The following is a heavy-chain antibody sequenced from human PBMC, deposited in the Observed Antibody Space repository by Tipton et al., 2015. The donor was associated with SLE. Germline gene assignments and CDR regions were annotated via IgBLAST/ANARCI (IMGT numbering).Heavy chain of an antibody. CDR3: ANRGDYFDS. D-gene: IGHD4-17*01. J-gene: IGHJ4*02. V-gene: IGHV4-59*11. CDR1: GGSISSHY. CDR2: IYYSGST. Sequence: TLSLTCTVSGGSISSHYWSWIRQPPGKGLEWIGYIYYSGSTNYNPSLKSRVTISVDTSKNQFSLKLSSVTAADTAVYYCANRGDYFDSWGQGALVTVSS.